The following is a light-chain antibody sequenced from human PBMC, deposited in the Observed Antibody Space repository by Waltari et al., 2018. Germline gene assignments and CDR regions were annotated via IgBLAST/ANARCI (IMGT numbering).Light chain of an antibody. V-gene: IGKV4-1*01. CDR2: WAS. Sequence: DIVMTQSPDSLAVSLGERATINCKSNQSVLYSSNNKDYLAWYQQKPGQPPKLLIYWASTRESGVPDRFSGSGSGTDFTLTISSLQAEDVAVYYCQQFYGVPFTFGPGTKVDIK. CDR1: QSVLYSSNNKDY. CDR3: QQFYGVPFT. J-gene: IGKJ3*01.